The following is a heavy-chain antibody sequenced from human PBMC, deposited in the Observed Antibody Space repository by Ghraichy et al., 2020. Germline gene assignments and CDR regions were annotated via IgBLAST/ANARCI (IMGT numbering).Heavy chain of an antibody. V-gene: IGHV4-59*11. CDR1: GASITSHH. CDR3: ARDQSGGYSWFDP. CDR2: IYYSGTT. D-gene: IGHD3-16*01. J-gene: IGHJ5*02. Sequence: SETLSLTCTVSGASITSHHWSWIRQSPGKGLEWIGNIYYSGTTNYNPSLKSRVIMSVDTSKNQFSLKLSSVTAADTAGYYCARDQSGGYSWFDPWGQGMLGTGPS.